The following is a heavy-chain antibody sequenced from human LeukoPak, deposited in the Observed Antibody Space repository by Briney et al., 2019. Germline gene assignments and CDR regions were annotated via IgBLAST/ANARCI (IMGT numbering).Heavy chain of an antibody. Sequence: SETLSLTCAVSGGSISSRDWWTWVRQPPGKGLEWIGDIHHSGSTNYNPSLRSRVTISVDKTKNHFSLKLSSVTAADTAVYYCARDRVVRGVGLDYWGQGTLVTVSS. CDR1: GGSISSRDW. CDR3: ARDRVVRGVGLDY. D-gene: IGHD3-10*01. CDR2: IHHSGST. J-gene: IGHJ4*02. V-gene: IGHV4-4*02.